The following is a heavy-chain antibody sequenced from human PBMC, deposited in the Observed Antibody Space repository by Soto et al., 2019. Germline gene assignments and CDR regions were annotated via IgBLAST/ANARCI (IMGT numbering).Heavy chain of an antibody. CDR1: GFTFSSYA. V-gene: IGHV3-23*01. CDR3: VLWPPYYFDY. CDR2: IGVGGGIT. Sequence: EVQLLESGGGLVQPGGSLRLSCAASGFTFSSYAMSWVRQAPGKGLEWVSAIGVGGGITYYADSVKGRFTISRDNSKNALYLQLNSLRAEDTAVYYCVLWPPYYFDYWGQGPLVTVSS. J-gene: IGHJ4*02. D-gene: IGHD3-10*01.